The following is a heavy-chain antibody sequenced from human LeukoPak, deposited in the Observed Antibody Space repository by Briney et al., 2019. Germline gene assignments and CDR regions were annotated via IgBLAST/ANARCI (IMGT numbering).Heavy chain of an antibody. CDR3: ARPSLSYGYDAFDI. CDR1: GFTFSSYW. Sequence: PGGSLRLSCAASGFTFSSYWMSWVRQAPGKGLEWVANIKQDGSEKYYVDSVKGRFTISRDNAKNSLYLQMNSLRAEDTAVYYCARPSLSYGYDAFDIWGQGTMVTVSS. CDR2: IKQDGSEK. D-gene: IGHD5-24*01. V-gene: IGHV3-7*01. J-gene: IGHJ3*02.